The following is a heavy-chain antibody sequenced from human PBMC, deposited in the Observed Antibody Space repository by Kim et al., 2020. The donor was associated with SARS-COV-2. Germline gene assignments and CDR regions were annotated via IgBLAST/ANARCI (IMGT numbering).Heavy chain of an antibody. CDR1: GGSISSYY. CDR3: ARAAGKYSSSWSPYNWFDP. J-gene: IGHJ5*02. V-gene: IGHV4-59*01. D-gene: IGHD6-13*01. CDR2: IYYSGST. Sequence: SETLSLTCTVSGGSISSYYWSWIRQPPGKGLEWIGYIYYSGSTNYNPSLKSRVTISVDTSKNQFSLKLSSVTAADTAVYYCARAAGKYSSSWSPYNWFDPWGQGTLVTVSS.